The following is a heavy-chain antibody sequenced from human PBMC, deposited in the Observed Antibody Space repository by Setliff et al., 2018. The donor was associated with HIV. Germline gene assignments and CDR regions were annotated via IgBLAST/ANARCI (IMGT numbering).Heavy chain of an antibody. J-gene: IGHJ3*02. CDR3: ARDKEMATIAYAFDI. V-gene: IGHV1-3*01. CDR1: GNTFTRYA. D-gene: IGHD5-12*01. CDR2: INAGNGNT. Sequence: ASVKVSCKASGNTFTRYAMHWVRQAPGQRPEWMGWINAGNGNTKYSQKFQGRVIITRDTSASTAYMELSGLRSEDTAVYYCARDKEMATIAYAFDIWGQGTMVTV.